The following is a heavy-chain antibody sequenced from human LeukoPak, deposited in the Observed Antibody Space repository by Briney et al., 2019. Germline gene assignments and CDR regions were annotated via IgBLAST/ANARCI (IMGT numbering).Heavy chain of an antibody. J-gene: IGHJ4*02. V-gene: IGHV4-59*01. CDR3: ARESVSYFDY. D-gene: IGHD3-22*01. CDR1: GGSFSGYY. CDR2: IYYSGST. Sequence: SETLSLTCAVYGGSFSGYYWSWIRQPPGKALEWIGYIYYSGSTNYNPSLKSRVTISVDTSKNQFSLKLRSVTAADTAVYYCARESVSYFDYWGQGTLVTVSS.